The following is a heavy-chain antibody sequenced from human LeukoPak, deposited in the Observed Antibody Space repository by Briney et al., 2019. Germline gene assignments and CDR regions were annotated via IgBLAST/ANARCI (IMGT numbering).Heavy chain of an antibody. D-gene: IGHD1-1*01. CDR1: GFIFSDYY. V-gene: IGHV3-11*01. CDR2: ISSSGSTI. CDR3: ARGPIGTTGTTFFRDV. Sequence: GGSLRLSCAASGFIFSDYYMSWIRQAPGKGLEWVSYISSSGSTIYYADSVKGRFTISRDNAKNSLYLQMNSLRAEDTAVYYCARGPIGTTGTTFFRDVWGQGTTVTVSS. J-gene: IGHJ6*02.